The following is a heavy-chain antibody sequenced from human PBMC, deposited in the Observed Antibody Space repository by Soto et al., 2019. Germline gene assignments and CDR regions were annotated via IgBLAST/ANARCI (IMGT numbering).Heavy chain of an antibody. CDR3: ASHSSLRGYCISTSCYGYYYGMDV. CDR1: GGTFSSYA. J-gene: IGHJ6*02. V-gene: IGHV1-69*12. CDR2: IIPIFGTA. D-gene: IGHD2-2*01. Sequence: QVQLVQSGAEVKKPRSSVKVSCKASGGTFSSYAISWVRQAPGQGLEWMGGIIPIFGTADYAQKFQGRVTITADESTSTAYMELSSLRSEDTAVYYCASHSSLRGYCISTSCYGYYYGMDVWGQGTTVTVSS.